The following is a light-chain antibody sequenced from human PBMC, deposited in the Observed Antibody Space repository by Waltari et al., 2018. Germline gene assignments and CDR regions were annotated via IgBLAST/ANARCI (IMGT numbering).Light chain of an antibody. CDR3: QVWDANTDPGV. V-gene: IGLV3-21*01. CDR1: NIESKS. Sequence: SYVLPQPPSVSVAPGETARLTCGGNNIESKSVHWYRQRPGQAPALVISYDSDRPSGIPDRLSGSNSGNTATLTISRVEAGDEADYYCQVWDANTDPGVFGTGTEVTVL. J-gene: IGLJ1*01. CDR2: YDS.